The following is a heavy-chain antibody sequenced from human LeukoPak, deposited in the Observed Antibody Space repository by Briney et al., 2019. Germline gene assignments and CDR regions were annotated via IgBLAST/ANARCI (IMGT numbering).Heavy chain of an antibody. J-gene: IGHJ3*02. Sequence: SETLSLTCAAYGGTFSGYYWSWIRPPPGKGLEWIGEIYHSGSTNYNPSLKSRVTISVDTSKNQFSLKLSSVTAADTAVCYCAREVGATRDAFDIWGQGTMVTVSS. D-gene: IGHD1-26*01. CDR3: AREVGATRDAFDI. V-gene: IGHV4-34*01. CDR2: IYHSGST. CDR1: GGTFSGYY.